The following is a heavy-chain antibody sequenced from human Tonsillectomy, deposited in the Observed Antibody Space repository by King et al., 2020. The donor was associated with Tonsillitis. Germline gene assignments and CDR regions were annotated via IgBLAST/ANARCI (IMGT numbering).Heavy chain of an antibody. D-gene: IGHD3-9*01. CDR2: IDYSGST. CDR3: ARQEAYYDILTGYYRGPFDY. CDR1: GGSISSSSYY. V-gene: IGHV4-39*01. Sequence: LQLQESGPGLVKPSETLSLTCTVSGGSISSSSYYWGWIRQPPGKGLEWIGSIDYSGSTYYNPSLKSRVTISVDTSKNKFCLKLSSVTDADTAVYYCARQEAYYDILTGYYRGPFDYWGQGTLVTVSS. J-gene: IGHJ4*02.